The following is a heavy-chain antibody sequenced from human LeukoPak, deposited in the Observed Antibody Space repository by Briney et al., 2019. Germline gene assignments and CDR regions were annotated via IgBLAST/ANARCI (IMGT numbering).Heavy chain of an antibody. V-gene: IGHV1-69*01. Sequence: SVKVSCEASGGTFSSYAISLVRQAPGQGLEWMGGIIPIFGTANYAQKFQGRVTITADESTSTAYMELSSLRSEDTAVYYCARSLTVGGTDILTGYFDYWGQGTLVTVSS. CDR1: GGTFSSYA. CDR3: ARSLTVGGTDILTGYFDY. CDR2: IIPIFGTA. D-gene: IGHD3-9*01. J-gene: IGHJ4*02.